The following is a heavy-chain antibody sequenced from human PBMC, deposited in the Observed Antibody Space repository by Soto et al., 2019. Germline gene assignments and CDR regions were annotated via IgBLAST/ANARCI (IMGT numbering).Heavy chain of an antibody. Sequence: QVQLVESGGGLVKPGGSLRLSCAASGFTFSDYYMSWIRQAPGKGLEWVSYISSSSSYTNYADSVKGRFTISRDNAKNSLYLQMNSLRAEDTAVYYCAREVVPALPAWYFDLWGRGTLVTVSS. D-gene: IGHD2-21*02. V-gene: IGHV3-11*05. CDR2: ISSSSSYT. CDR3: AREVVPALPAWYFDL. J-gene: IGHJ2*01. CDR1: GFTFSDYY.